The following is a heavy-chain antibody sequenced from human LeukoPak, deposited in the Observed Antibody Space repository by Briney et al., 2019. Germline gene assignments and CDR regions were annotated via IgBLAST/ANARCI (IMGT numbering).Heavy chain of an antibody. CDR3: AKARGYSSGWSPYYYYGMDV. V-gene: IGHV3-30*18. D-gene: IGHD6-19*01. CDR1: GFTFSSYG. J-gene: IGHJ6*02. Sequence: GGSLRLSCAASGFTFSSYGMHWVRQAPGKGLEWVAVISYDGSNKCYADSVKGRFTISRDNSKNTLYLQMNSLRAEDTAVYYCAKARGYSSGWSPYYYYGMDVWGQGTTVTVSS. CDR2: ISYDGSNK.